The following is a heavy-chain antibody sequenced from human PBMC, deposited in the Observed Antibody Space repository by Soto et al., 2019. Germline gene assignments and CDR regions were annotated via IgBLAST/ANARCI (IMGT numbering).Heavy chain of an antibody. V-gene: IGHV3-21*01. CDR1: GFTFSSYS. D-gene: IGHD2-2*02. Sequence: GSLRLSCAASGFTFSSYSMNWVRQAPGKGLEWVSSISSSSSYIYYADSVKGRFTISRDNAKNSLYLQMNSLRAEDTAVYYCARDSRCCSSTSCYTWVWGCYYGMDVWGQGTTVTVSS. CDR3: ARDSRCCSSTSCYTWVWGCYYGMDV. J-gene: IGHJ6*02. CDR2: ISSSSSYI.